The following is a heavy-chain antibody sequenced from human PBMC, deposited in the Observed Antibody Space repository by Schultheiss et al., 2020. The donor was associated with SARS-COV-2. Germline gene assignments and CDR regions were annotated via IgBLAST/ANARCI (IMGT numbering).Heavy chain of an antibody. J-gene: IGHJ4*02. CDR1: GGSFSGYY. CDR3: ARHPSGPYYFDY. CDR2: INHSGST. D-gene: IGHD1-26*01. V-gene: IGHV4-34*01. Sequence: SETLSLTCAVYGGSFSGYYWSWIRQPPGKGLEWIGEINHSGSTNYNPSLKSRVTISVDTSKNQFSLKLSSVTAADTAVYYCARHPSGPYYFDYWGQGTLVTVSS.